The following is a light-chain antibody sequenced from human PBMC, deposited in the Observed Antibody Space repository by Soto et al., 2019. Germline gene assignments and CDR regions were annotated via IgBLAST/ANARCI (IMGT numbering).Light chain of an antibody. CDR2: DVS. CDR1: SSDVGSYNS. J-gene: IGLJ2*01. V-gene: IGLV2-14*03. Sequence: QSVLTQPASVSGSPGQSITISCTGTSSDVGSYNSVSWYQHHPGKAPKLMIYDVSNRPSGVSNRFSGSKSGNTASLTISGLQAEDEADYYCSSYTSSSTVVFGGGTQLTVL. CDR3: SSYTSSSTVV.